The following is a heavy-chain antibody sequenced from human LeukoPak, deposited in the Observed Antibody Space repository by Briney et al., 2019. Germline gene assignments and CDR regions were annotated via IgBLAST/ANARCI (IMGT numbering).Heavy chain of an antibody. D-gene: IGHD5-18*01. J-gene: IGHJ5*02. V-gene: IGHV3-30*04. CDR2: ISYDGSNK. CDR1: GFTFNSYA. CDR3: ARTNEYGYDH. Sequence: WGSLRLSCAASGFTFNSYAIHWVRQAPGKGLEWVAVISYDGSNKYYADSVKGRFTISRDNSKNTLYLQLNSLRPEDTAVYYCARTNEYGYDHWGQGTLVTVSS.